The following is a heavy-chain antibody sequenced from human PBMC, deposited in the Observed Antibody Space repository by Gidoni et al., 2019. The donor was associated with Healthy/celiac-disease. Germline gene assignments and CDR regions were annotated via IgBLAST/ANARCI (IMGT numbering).Heavy chain of an antibody. D-gene: IGHD2-21*01. Sequence: QVQLQALGPGLVKPSQTLSLTCPVSCGSIRSGDYYWNWIRQPPGKGLEWIGYIYHRGSTYYNPSRKSRVIISVDTPKNQFSLKMRSVTAADTAVYYCAGGGTYCGGDCYSEWGQGTLVTVSS. CDR3: AGGGTYCGGDCYSE. V-gene: IGHV4-30-4*01. CDR2: IYHRGST. J-gene: IGHJ4*02. CDR1: CGSIRSGDYY.